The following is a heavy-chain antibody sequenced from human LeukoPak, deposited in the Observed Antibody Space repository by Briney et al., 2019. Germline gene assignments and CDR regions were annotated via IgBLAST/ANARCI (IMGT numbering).Heavy chain of an antibody. CDR3: ARDCSSTSCYAGEEGFDY. CDR2: IYYSGST. V-gene: IGHV4-30-4*01. J-gene: IGHJ4*02. CDR1: GGSISSGDYY. Sequence: SQTLSLTCTVSGGSISSGDYYWSWIRQPPGKGLEWIGYIYYSGSTYYNPSLKSRVTISVDTSKNQFSLKLSSVTAADTAVYYCARDCSSTSCYAGEEGFDYWGQGTLVTVSS. D-gene: IGHD2-2*01.